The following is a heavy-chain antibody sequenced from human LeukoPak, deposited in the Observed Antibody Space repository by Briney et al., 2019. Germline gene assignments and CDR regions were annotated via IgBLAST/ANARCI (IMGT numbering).Heavy chain of an antibody. CDR2: IYYSGST. Sequence: SETLSLTCTVSGGSISSGGYYWSWIRQHPGKGLEWIGYIYYSGSTYYNPSLKSRVTISVDTSKNQFSLKLSSVTAADTAVYYCARGYYDYVWGSYRPFDYWGQGTLVTVSS. D-gene: IGHD3-16*02. CDR3: ARGYYDYVWGSYRPFDY. V-gene: IGHV4-31*03. CDR1: GGSISSGGYY. J-gene: IGHJ4*02.